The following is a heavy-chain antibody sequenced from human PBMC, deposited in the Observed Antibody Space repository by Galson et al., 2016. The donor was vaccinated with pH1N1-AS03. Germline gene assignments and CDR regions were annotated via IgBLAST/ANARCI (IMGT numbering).Heavy chain of an antibody. Sequence: SLRLSCAAYGLTFQGRAMHWVRQPPGKGLEWVSGIDGNSKAIDYADSVKGRFTVSRDNAKNSLYLQMNSLGVEDTATYYCVKDIAPGGAEVWGQGTTVIVS. V-gene: IGHV3-9*01. CDR3: VKDIAPGGAEV. J-gene: IGHJ6*02. CDR2: IDGNSKAI. D-gene: IGHD2-2*01. CDR1: GLTFQGRA.